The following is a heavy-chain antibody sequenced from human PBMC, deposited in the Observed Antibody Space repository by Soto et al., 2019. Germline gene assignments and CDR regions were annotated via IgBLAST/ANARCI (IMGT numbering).Heavy chain of an antibody. Sequence: ASVKVSCKASGGTFSSYTISWLRQAPGQGLEWMGRIIPILGIANYAQKSQGRVTITADKSTSTAYMELSSLRSEDTAVYYCARDRAGTMITHWGQGALVTVSS. CDR3: ARDRAGTMITH. CDR2: IIPILGIA. V-gene: IGHV1-69*04. J-gene: IGHJ4*02. D-gene: IGHD3-22*01. CDR1: GGTFSSYT.